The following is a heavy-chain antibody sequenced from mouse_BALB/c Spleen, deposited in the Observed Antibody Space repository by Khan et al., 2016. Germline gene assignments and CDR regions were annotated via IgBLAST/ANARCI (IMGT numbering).Heavy chain of an antibody. CDR3: ASDGPNYAMDY. D-gene: IGHD2-3*01. Sequence: QLEESGPGLMKPSQSLSLTCTVTGYSITSDYAWNWIRQFPGNKLEWMGYIIYSGSTTYTPSLKSRISITRDTSKNKFFLQLNSVTIEDAATYYCASDGPNYAMDYWGQGTSVTVSS. CDR2: IIYSGST. CDR1: GYSITSDYA. J-gene: IGHJ4*01. V-gene: IGHV3-2*02.